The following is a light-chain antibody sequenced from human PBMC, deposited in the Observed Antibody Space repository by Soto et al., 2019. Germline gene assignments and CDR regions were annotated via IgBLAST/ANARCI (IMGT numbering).Light chain of an antibody. CDR2: SNY. V-gene: IGLV1-44*01. CDR3: AAWDDSVNGWV. CDR1: SSNIGSNT. Sequence: QSVLTPPPSASGTPGPRVTTSCSGSSSNIGSNTVNWYQQLRGPPPKLLIYSNYQRPSGVPDRFSGSKSGTSASLAISGLQSEDEADYSCAAWDDSVNGWVFGGGTQRTVL. J-gene: IGLJ3*02.